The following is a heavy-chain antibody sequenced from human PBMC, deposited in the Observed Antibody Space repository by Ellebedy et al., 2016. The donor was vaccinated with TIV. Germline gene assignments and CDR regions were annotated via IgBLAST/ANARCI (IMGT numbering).Heavy chain of an antibody. CDR1: GFTFRSND. V-gene: IGHV3-7*04. CDR2: IKQDGSEK. Sequence: GESLKISXAASGFTFRSNDMHWVRQAPGKGLEWVANIKQDGSEKYYVDSVKGRFTISRDNANNSLYLQMNSLRAEDTAVYYCARFRWGVIIRWALDYWGQGTLVTVSS. J-gene: IGHJ4*02. CDR3: ARFRWGVIIRWALDY. D-gene: IGHD3-10*01.